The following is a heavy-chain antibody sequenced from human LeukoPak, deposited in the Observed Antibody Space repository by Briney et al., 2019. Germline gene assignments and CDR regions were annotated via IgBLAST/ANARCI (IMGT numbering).Heavy chain of an antibody. CDR1: GGSISSYY. CDR2: IYTSGST. Sequence: TSETLSLTCTLSGGSISSYYWSWIRQPAGKGLEWIGRIYTSGSTNYNPSLKSRVTMSVDTSKNQFSLKLSSVTAADTAVYYCALSPPPRRGYSGYDYDYWGQGTLVTVSS. CDR3: ALSPPPRRGYSGYDYDY. V-gene: IGHV4-4*07. D-gene: IGHD5-12*01. J-gene: IGHJ4*02.